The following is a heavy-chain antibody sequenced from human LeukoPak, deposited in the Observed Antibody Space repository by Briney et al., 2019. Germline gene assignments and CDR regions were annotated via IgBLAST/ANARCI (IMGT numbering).Heavy chain of an antibody. CDR2: ISSSSTYI. CDR1: GFTFSSYS. Sequence: GGSLRLSCAASGFTFSSYSMNWVRQAPGKGLEWVSSISSSSTYIHYADSVKGRFTISRDNAKNSLYLQMNSLRAEDTAVYYCARKKKYYYGSGSYLDYWGQGTLVTVSS. D-gene: IGHD3-10*01. CDR3: ARKKKYYYGSGSYLDY. V-gene: IGHV3-21*01. J-gene: IGHJ4*02.